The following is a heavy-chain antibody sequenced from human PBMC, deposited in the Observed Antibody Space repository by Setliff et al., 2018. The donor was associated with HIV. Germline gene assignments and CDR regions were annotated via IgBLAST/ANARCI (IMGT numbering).Heavy chain of an antibody. D-gene: IGHD3-3*01. V-gene: IGHV4-34*01. J-gene: IGHJ4*02. CDR2: INHAGST. CDR3: ATLSGPVDH. Sequence: SETLSLTCTLYGASFSGYFWSWIRQPPGKGLEWIGEINHAGSTNFNPSLKGRVTISVDMSKRQFSLHLTSVTAADTAVYYCATLSGPVDHWGQGTLFTVSS. CDR1: GASFSGYF.